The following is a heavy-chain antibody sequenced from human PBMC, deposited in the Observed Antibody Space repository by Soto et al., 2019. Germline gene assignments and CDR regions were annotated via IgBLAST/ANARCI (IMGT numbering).Heavy chain of an antibody. CDR3: TKDVADCGGDCFSGFDS. CDR1: GFTFTNSA. CDR2: MTGSGGST. V-gene: IGHV3-23*01. Sequence: GGSLRLSCAASGFTFTNSAMNWVRQAPGKGLEWVSTMTGSGGSTYYADSVKGRFTISRDTSKNTVYLHMNSLRAEDTAVYYCTKDVADCGGDCFSGFDSWGPGTLVTVSS. D-gene: IGHD2-21*02. J-gene: IGHJ4*02.